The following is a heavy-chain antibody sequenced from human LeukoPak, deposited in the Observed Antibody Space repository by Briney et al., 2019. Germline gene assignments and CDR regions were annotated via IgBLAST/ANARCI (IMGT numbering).Heavy chain of an antibody. Sequence: PSETLSPTCTVSGGSISSYYWSWIRQPPGKGLEWIGYIYYSGSTNYNPSLKSRVTISVDTSKNQFSLKLSSVTAADTAVYYCVRSYTYDFWGFDPWGQGTLVTVSS. CDR3: VRSYTYDFWGFDP. V-gene: IGHV4-59*01. CDR1: GGSISSYY. J-gene: IGHJ5*02. D-gene: IGHD3-3*01. CDR2: IYYSGST.